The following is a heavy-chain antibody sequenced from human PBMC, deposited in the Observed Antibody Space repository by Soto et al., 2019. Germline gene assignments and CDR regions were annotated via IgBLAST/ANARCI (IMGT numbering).Heavy chain of an antibody. V-gene: IGHV3-30*18. CDR3: AKDYLAARPYYFDY. D-gene: IGHD6-6*01. CDR2: ISYDGSNK. J-gene: IGHJ4*02. Sequence: PGGSLRLSCAASGFTFSSYGMHWVRQAPGKGLEWVAVISYDGSNKYYADSVKGRFTISRDNSKNTLYLQMSSLRAEDTAVCYCAKDYLAARPYYFDYWGQGTLVTVSS. CDR1: GFTFSSYG.